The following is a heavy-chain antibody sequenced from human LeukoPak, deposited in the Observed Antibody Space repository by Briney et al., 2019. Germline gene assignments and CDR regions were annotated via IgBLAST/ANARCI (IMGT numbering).Heavy chain of an antibody. CDR3: AKEVPRVGATIRYFDY. J-gene: IGHJ4*02. Sequence: PGGSLRLSCAASGFTFSSYGMHWVRQAPGKGLEWVAVISYDGSNKYYADSVKGRFTISRDNSKNTLYLQMNSLRAEDTAVYYCAKEVPRVGATIRYFDYWGQGTLVTVSS. CDR2: ISYDGSNK. V-gene: IGHV3-30*18. D-gene: IGHD1-26*01. CDR1: GFTFSSYG.